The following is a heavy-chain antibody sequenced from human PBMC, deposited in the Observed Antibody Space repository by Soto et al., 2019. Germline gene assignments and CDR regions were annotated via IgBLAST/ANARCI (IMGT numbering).Heavy chain of an antibody. D-gene: IGHD3-10*01. CDR3: AKAPFRRPYYFYGMDV. CDR1: GFTFSDFV. Sequence: PGGSLRLSCVASGFTFSDFVMHGVRQGPGKGLEWLAVISEDAETDFHADSVKGRFTVSRDNFKETLYLQMNSLTTDDSGVYFCAKAPFRRPYYFYGMDVWGQGTTVTVSS. V-gene: IGHV3-30*18. J-gene: IGHJ6*02. CDR2: ISEDAETD.